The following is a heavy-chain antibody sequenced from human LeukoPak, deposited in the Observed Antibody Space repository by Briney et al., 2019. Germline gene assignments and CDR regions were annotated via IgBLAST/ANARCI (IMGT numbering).Heavy chain of an antibody. CDR2: IYSGGST. D-gene: IGHD6-13*01. CDR3: ARSAWQQSY. Sequence: GGSLRLSCAASGFTFSSYSMNWVRQAPGKGLEWVSLIYSGGSTYYADSVKGRFTISRDNSKNTVYLQMNSLTAEDTAVYYCARSAWQQSYWGQGILVTVSS. CDR1: GFTFSSYS. V-gene: IGHV3-53*01. J-gene: IGHJ4*02.